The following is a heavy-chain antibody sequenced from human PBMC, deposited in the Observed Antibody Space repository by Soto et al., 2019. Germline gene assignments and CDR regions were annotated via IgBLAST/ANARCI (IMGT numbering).Heavy chain of an antibody. CDR3: ARAYFDAFDI. CDR2: ISSSATGI. J-gene: IGHJ3*02. CDR1: GFTFRDYY. V-gene: IGHV3-11*01. Sequence: QVQLVESGGGLVKPGGSLRLSCAASGFTFRDYYMTWIRQAPGKGLEWVSYISSSATGIYYPDSVKGRFTISRDNAKNALYLQMSSLRAEDTAVYYCARAYFDAFDIWGQGTMVTVSS. D-gene: IGHD2-8*01.